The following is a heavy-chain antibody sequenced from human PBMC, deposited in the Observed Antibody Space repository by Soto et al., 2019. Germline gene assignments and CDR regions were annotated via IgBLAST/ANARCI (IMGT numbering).Heavy chain of an antibody. V-gene: IGHV4-59*01. CDR2: IYYSGST. Sequence: SETLSLTCTVSGGSISSYYWSWIRQPPGKGLEWIGYIYYSGSTNYNPSLKSRVTISVDTSKNQFSLKLSSVTAADTAVYYCARTSRITIFGLGDFDYWGQGTLVTGSS. J-gene: IGHJ4*02. D-gene: IGHD3-3*01. CDR1: GGSISSYY. CDR3: ARTSRITIFGLGDFDY.